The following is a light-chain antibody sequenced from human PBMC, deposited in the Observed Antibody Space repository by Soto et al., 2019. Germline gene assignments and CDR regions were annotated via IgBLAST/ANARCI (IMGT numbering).Light chain of an antibody. CDR3: SSYTSSSTPYV. J-gene: IGLJ1*01. V-gene: IGLV2-14*01. CDR2: EVS. Sequence: QSVLTQHASVSGSPGQSITISCTGTSSDVGGYNYVSWYQQHPGKAPKLMIYEVSNRPSGVSNRFSGSKSGNTASLTISGLQAEDEADYYCSSYTSSSTPYVFGTGTKVNVL. CDR1: SSDVGGYNY.